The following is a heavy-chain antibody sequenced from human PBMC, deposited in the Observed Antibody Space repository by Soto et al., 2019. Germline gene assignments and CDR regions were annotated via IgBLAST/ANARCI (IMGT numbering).Heavy chain of an antibody. Sequence: GASVKVSCKVSGYTLTELSMHWVRQAPGKGLEWIGGFDPEDGETIYAQKFQGRVTMTEDTSTDTAYMELSSLRSEDTAVYYCATGDILTGYLKYWGQGTLVTVSS. CDR1: GYTLTELS. CDR2: FDPEDGET. CDR3: ATGDILTGYLKY. J-gene: IGHJ4*02. D-gene: IGHD3-9*01. V-gene: IGHV1-24*01.